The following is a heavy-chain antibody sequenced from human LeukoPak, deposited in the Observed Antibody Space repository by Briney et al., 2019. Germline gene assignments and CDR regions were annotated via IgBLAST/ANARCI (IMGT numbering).Heavy chain of an antibody. Sequence: ASVKVSCKASGYTFTSYGISWVRQAPGQGLEWMAWISAYNGNTNYAQKLQGRVTMTTDTSTSTAYMEPRSLRSDDTAVYYCARTGLRFLEWLPRDYWGQGTLVTVSS. CDR1: GYTFTSYG. J-gene: IGHJ4*02. CDR3: ARTGLRFLEWLPRDY. CDR2: ISAYNGNT. D-gene: IGHD3-3*01. V-gene: IGHV1-18*01.